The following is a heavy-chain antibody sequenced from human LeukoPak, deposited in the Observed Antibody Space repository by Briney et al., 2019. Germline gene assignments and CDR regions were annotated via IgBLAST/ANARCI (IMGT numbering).Heavy chain of an antibody. D-gene: IGHD3-10*01. V-gene: IGHV3-48*03. CDR2: ISSSGSTI. Sequence: GGSLRLSCAASGFTFSSYEMNWVRQAPGKGLEWVSYISSSGSTIYYADSVKGRFTISRDNAKNSLYLQMNSLRAGDTAVYYCAKPGVRGVIDYWGQGTLVTVSS. CDR1: GFTFSSYE. J-gene: IGHJ4*02. CDR3: AKPGVRGVIDY.